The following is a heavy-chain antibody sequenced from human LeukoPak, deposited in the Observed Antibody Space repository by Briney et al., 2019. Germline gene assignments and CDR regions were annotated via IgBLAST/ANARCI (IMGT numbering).Heavy chain of an antibody. CDR2: ISSSSSYI. V-gene: IGHV3-21*01. D-gene: IGHD1-26*01. J-gene: IGHJ4*02. Sequence: GGSLRLSCAASGFTFSSYAMHWVRQAPGKGLEWVSSISSSSSYIYYADSVKGRFTISRDYAKNSLYLQMNSLRAEDTAVYYCARDGGLMIVGYYFDYWGQGTLVTVSS. CDR1: GFTFSSYA. CDR3: ARDGGLMIVGYYFDY.